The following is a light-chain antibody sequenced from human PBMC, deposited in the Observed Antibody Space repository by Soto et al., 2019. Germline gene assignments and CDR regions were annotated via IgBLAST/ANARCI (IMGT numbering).Light chain of an antibody. V-gene: IGKV4-1*01. CDR1: QSVLYSSNNKNY. Sequence: DIVMTQSPDSQAVSLGERATINCKSSQSVLYSSNNKNYLAWYQQKPGQPPKLLIYWASTRESGVPDRFSGSGSGTDFTLTISSLQAEDVAVYYCQQYYSTPPTFGPGTKVDIK. CDR2: WAS. J-gene: IGKJ3*01. CDR3: QQYYSTPPT.